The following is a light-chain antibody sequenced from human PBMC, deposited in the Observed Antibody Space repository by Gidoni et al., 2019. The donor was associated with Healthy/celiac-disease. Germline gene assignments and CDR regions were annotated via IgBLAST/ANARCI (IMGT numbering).Light chain of an antibody. CDR3: SSYTSSSTSYV. Sequence: QSDLTQPASVSGSPGQSITISCTGTSSDVGGYNYVSWYQQHPGKAPKLMIYDVSNRPSGVSNRFSGSKSGNTASLTIAGLQAEDEADYYCSSYTSSSTSYVFGGGTKLTVL. CDR1: SSDVGGYNY. V-gene: IGLV2-14*03. J-gene: IGLJ3*02. CDR2: DVS.